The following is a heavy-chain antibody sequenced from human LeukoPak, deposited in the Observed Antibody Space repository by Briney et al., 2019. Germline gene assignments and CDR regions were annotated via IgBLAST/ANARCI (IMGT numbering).Heavy chain of an antibody. D-gene: IGHD1-26*01. CDR1: GGSISSSSYY. CDR2: IYYSGST. V-gene: IGHV4-39*01. Sequence: SETLSLTCTVSGGSISSSSYYWGWIRQPPGKGLEWIGNIYYSGSTYYNPSVKSRVTISVDTSKNQFSLKLSSVTAADTAVYYCGGGSSRNVFDIWGQGTMVTVSS. J-gene: IGHJ3*02. CDR3: GGGSSRNVFDI.